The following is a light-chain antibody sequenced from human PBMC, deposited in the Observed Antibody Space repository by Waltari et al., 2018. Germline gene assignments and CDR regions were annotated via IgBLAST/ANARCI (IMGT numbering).Light chain of an antibody. J-gene: IGLJ1*01. CDR2: EVS. V-gene: IGLV2-23*02. CDR1: SSDVGSYNL. CDR3: CSFAGGSTYV. Sequence: QSALTQPASVSGSPGQSITISCTGTSSDVGSYNLVSWYQQHSGKAPKLMIYEVSKWPSGVSNRFSGSKSGNTASLTISGLQTEDEAEYYCCSFAGGSTYVFGTGTKVNVL.